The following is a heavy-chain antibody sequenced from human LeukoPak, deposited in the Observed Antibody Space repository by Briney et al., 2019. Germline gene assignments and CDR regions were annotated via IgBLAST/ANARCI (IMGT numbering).Heavy chain of an antibody. CDR1: GGSFSGYY. Sequence: SETLSLTCAVYGGSFSGYYWSWIRQPPGKGLEWIGEINHSGSTNYNPSLKSRVTISVDTSKNQFSLKLSSVTAADTAVYYCARASLTVTTFRFDYWGQGTLVTVSP. CDR3: ARASLTVTTFRFDY. CDR2: INHSGST. D-gene: IGHD4-17*01. V-gene: IGHV4-34*01. J-gene: IGHJ4*02.